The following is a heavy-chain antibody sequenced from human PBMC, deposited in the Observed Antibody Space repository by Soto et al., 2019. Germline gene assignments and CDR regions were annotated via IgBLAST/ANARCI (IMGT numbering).Heavy chain of an antibody. CDR1: GGTFSSYA. J-gene: IGHJ6*02. V-gene: IGHV1-69*01. CDR2: IIPIFGTA. Sequence: QVQLVQSGAEVKKPGSSVKVSCKASGGTFSSYAISWVRQAPGQGLEWMGGIIPIFGTANYAQKVQGRVTITADESTSTAYMELSSLRSEDTAVYYCARGGVTAIKGYYYYGMDVWGQGTTVTVSS. CDR3: ARGGVTAIKGYYYYGMDV. D-gene: IGHD2-21*02.